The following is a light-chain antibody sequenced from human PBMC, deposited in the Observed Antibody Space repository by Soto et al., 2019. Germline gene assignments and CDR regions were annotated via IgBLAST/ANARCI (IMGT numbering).Light chain of an antibody. V-gene: IGKV3-20*01. CDR3: QPYNNWPLN. CDR2: GAS. CDR1: QSVSSSY. Sequence: EIVLTQSPGTLSLSPGERATLSCRASQSVSSSYLAWYQQKPGQAPRLLIYGASSRATGIPDRFSGSRSGAEFTLTINRLQSEDFAVYYCQPYNNWPLNFGGGPKGDIK. J-gene: IGKJ4*01.